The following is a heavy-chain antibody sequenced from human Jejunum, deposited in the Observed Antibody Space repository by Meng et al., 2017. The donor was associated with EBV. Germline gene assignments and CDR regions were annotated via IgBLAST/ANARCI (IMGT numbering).Heavy chain of an antibody. CDR2: ISGSAGST. J-gene: IGHJ4*02. V-gene: IGHV3-23*04. CDR1: GFTFISSA. Sequence: VELGVAGGDLGVPGGALGRSWATLGFTFISSAMSWVRQAPGKGLEWVSVISGSAGSTNYADSVKGRFNISRDTSNNTLYLQMNSLRAEDTAIYYCAKLLKYWGQGTLVTVSS. CDR3: AKLLKY.